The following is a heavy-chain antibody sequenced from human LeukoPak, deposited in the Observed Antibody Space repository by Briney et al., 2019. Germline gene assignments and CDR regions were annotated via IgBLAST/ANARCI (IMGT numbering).Heavy chain of an antibody. V-gene: IGHV4-59*01. CDR2: IYYSGST. CDR1: GGSISSYY. J-gene: IGHJ4*02. Sequence: SETLSLTCTVSGGSISSYYWSWIRQPPGKGLEWIGYIYYSGSTNYNPSLKSRVTISVDTSKNQFSLKLSSVTAADTAVYYCARGGFSGYYTNPYYFDYWGQGTLVTVSS. CDR3: ARGGFSGYYTNPYYFDY. D-gene: IGHD3-22*01.